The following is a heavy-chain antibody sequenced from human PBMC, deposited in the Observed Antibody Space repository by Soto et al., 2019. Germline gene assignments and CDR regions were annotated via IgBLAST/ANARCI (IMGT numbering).Heavy chain of an antibody. D-gene: IGHD3-10*01. CDR3: AKDALLWFGESYAFDI. V-gene: IGHV3-30*18. Sequence: QVQLVESGGGVVQPGRSLRLSCAASGFTFSSYGMHWVRQAPGKGLEWVAVISYDGSNKYYADSVKGRFTISRDNSKNTLYLQMNSLRAEDTAVYYCAKDALLWFGESYAFDIWGQGTMVTVSS. J-gene: IGHJ3*02. CDR2: ISYDGSNK. CDR1: GFTFSSYG.